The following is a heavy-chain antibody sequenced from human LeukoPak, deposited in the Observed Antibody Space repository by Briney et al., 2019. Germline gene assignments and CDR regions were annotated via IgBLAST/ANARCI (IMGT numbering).Heavy chain of an antibody. D-gene: IGHD3-22*01. J-gene: IGHJ4*02. CDR3: ARDHSGYFPAFDY. V-gene: IGHV4-61*02. Sequence: SETLSLTCTVSGSPITSGSYYWNWIRQPAGKGLEWIGRINTSGYTNYNPSLKSRVTISVDTSKNQFSLKLSSVTAADTAVYYCARDHSGYFPAFDYWGQGALVIVSS. CDR1: GSPITSGSYY. CDR2: INTSGYT.